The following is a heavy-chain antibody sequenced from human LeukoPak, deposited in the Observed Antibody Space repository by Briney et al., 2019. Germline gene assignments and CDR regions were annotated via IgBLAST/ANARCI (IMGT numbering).Heavy chain of an antibody. Sequence: SETLSLTCAVYIDSFSNYHWNWIRQTPAKGMEWIGEVNESGGTNISPSLRSRVILSVDTSKNQFSLKLISVTVADTAIYYCARGQGATVPQVGKNWFVPWGQGTRVTVSS. D-gene: IGHD1-26*01. CDR1: IDSFSNYH. CDR2: VNESGGT. CDR3: ARGQGATVPQVGKNWFVP. J-gene: IGHJ5*02. V-gene: IGHV4-34*01.